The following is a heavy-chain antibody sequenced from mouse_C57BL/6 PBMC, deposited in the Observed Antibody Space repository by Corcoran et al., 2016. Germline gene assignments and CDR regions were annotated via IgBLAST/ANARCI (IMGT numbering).Heavy chain of an antibody. CDR2: ISYDGSN. Sequence: DVQLQESGPGLVKPSQSLSLTCSVTGYSTTSGYYWNWIRQFPGNKLEWMGYISYDGSNDYNPSLKNRISITRDTSKNQFFLKLNSVTTEDTATYYCARELLFAYWGQGTLVTVSA. CDR1: GYSTTSGYY. J-gene: IGHJ3*01. CDR3: ARELLFAY. V-gene: IGHV3-6*01.